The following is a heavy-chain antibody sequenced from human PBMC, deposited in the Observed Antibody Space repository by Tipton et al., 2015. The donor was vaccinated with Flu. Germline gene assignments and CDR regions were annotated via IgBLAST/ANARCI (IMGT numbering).Heavy chain of an antibody. V-gene: IGHV4-4*07. CDR1: GGSMSSFY. D-gene: IGHD3-10*01. CDR2: MYVSGST. CDR3: ARGSGSGTDVTFYF. Sequence: TLSLTCTVSGGSMSSFYWTWIRQPAGKGLEWIGRMYVSGSTKYNPSLKSRVAMSVDTSKNQFSLKLSSMTAADTAVYYCARGSGSGTDVTFYFWGQGTLVTVSS. J-gene: IGHJ4*02.